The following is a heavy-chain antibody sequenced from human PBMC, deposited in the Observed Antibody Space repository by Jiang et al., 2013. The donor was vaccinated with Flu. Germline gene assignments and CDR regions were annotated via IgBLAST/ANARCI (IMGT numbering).Heavy chain of an antibody. CDR1: SGSISSDF. D-gene: IGHD6-19*01. V-gene: IGHV4-4*09. Sequence: GLVKPSETLSLTCTVSSGSISSDFWNWIRQPPGKGLEWIGHIHATEGTNYNSSLKSRVSISLDTSKNQFSLRLTAVTAADTAVYYCAGGSGWLTTDWGQGTTVTVSS. CDR2: IHATEGT. CDR3: AGGSGWLTTD. J-gene: IGHJ6*02.